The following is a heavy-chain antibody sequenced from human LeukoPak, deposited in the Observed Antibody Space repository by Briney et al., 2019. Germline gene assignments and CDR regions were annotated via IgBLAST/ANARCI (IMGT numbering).Heavy chain of an antibody. J-gene: IGHJ4*02. Sequence: GGSLRLSCAASGFTFSSYSMNWVRQAPGKGLEWVSYIRSSSSTICYADSVKGRFTISRDNAKNSLYLQMNSLRAEDTAVYYCAKNKPSIAAAGTPDYWGQGTLVTVSS. V-gene: IGHV3-48*01. CDR3: AKNKPSIAAAGTPDY. CDR1: GFTFSSYS. CDR2: IRSSSSTI. D-gene: IGHD6-13*01.